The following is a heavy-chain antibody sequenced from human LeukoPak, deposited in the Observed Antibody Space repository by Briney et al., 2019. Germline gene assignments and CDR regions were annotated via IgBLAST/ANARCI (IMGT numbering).Heavy chain of an antibody. V-gene: IGHV3-23*01. J-gene: IGHJ5*02. D-gene: IGHD6-19*01. CDR2: ISGSGGST. CDR1: GFTFSTYA. Sequence: GGSLRLSCAASGFTFSTYAMSWVRQAPGKGLEWVSAISGSGGSTYYADSVKGRFTISRDNAKNTLYLQMNSLRAEDTAVYYCARDLVAVAGTGWFDPWGQGTLVTVSS. CDR3: ARDLVAVAGTGWFDP.